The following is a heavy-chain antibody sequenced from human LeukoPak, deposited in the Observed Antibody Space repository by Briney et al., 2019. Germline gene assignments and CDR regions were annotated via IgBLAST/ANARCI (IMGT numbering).Heavy chain of an antibody. CDR3: ARPRIYCSSTSCYTSYYYGMDV. CDR1: GYTFTSYA. J-gene: IGHJ6*02. D-gene: IGHD2-2*02. Sequence: ASVKVSCKASGYTFTSYAMNWVRQAPGQGLEWMGCINTNTGNPTYAQGFTGRFVFSLDTSVSTAYLQISSLKAEDTAVYYRARPRIYCSSTSCYTSYYYGMDVWGQGTTVTVSS. CDR2: INTNTGNP. V-gene: IGHV7-4-1*02.